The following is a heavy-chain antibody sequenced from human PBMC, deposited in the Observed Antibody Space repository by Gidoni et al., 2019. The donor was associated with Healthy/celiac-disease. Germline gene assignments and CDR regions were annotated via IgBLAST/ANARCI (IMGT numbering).Heavy chain of an antibody. CDR1: GFTFSSYS. V-gene: IGHV3-21*01. J-gene: IGHJ5*02. D-gene: IGHD2-2*01. Sequence: EVQLVESGGGLVKPGGSLRLSCAASGFTFSSYSMNWVRQAPGKGLEWVSSISSSSSYIYYADSVKGRFTISRDNAKNSLYLQMNSLRAEDTAVYYCARDRLCSSTSCYLGLTNGNWFDPWGQGTLVTVSS. CDR3: ARDRLCSSTSCYLGLTNGNWFDP. CDR2: ISSSSSYI.